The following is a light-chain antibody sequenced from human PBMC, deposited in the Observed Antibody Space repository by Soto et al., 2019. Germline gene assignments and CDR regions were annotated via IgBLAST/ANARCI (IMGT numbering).Light chain of an antibody. CDR1: QSVSNS. CDR2: GIS. Sequence: EMVLTQSPATLSLSPGERVTLSCRASQSVSNSLVWYQQKAGQAPRLLLYGISYRATGVPARFSGSGSGTDFTLSISSLEPEDFAIYYCQQGCDWPPTYTFGQGTKLEIK. J-gene: IGKJ2*01. CDR3: QQGCDWPPTYT. V-gene: IGKV3-11*01.